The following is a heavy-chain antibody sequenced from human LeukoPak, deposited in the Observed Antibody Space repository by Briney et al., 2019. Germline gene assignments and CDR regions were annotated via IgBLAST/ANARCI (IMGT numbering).Heavy chain of an antibody. CDR1: GRSFSGNY. CDR2: ISHSGTT. CDR3: ARRLGGYTNFDY. Sequence: SETLSLTCAVYGRSFSGNYWSWIRQPPGKGLEWIGEISHSGTTSYNTSLKSRVSISVDPSKNQFALRMFFVTVADTAVYYCARRLGGYTNFDYWGHGNMVTVSS. D-gene: IGHD3-16*01. J-gene: IGHJ4*01. V-gene: IGHV4-34*01.